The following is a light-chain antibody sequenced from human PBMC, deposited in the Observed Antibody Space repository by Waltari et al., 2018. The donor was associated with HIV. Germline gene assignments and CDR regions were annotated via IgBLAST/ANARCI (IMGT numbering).Light chain of an antibody. CDR2: DVT. J-gene: IGLJ3*02. CDR1: SIDVGGYNF. CDR3: FSYATGSYWV. Sequence: QSALTQPRSVSGSPGQSVTISCTGTSIDVGGYNFVAWYQQHPGKAPQLMIYDVTKRPSGVPDRFSGSKSGNTASLTISGLQAEDEADYYCFSYATGSYWVFGGGTKLTAL. V-gene: IGLV2-11*01.